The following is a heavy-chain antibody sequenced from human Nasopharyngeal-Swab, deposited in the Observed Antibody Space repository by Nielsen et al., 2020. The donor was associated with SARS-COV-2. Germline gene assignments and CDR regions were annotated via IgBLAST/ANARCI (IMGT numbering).Heavy chain of an antibody. CDR2: IGWNSVI. J-gene: IGHJ5*02. CDR3: VKDIGADPYQFHPHL. CDR1: GFTFSHYA. Sequence: SPKISCAASGFTFSHYAMHWVRQAPGKGPEWVLGIGWNSVIGYAGSVEGRFTISRDNAQNSLHLQMSGLRPEDTAFYYCVKDIGADPYQFHPHLWGQGTLVTVSS. V-gene: IGHV3-9*01. D-gene: IGHD2-2*01.